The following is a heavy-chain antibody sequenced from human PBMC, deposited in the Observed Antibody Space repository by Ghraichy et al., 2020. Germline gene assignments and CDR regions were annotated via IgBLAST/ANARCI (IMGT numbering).Heavy chain of an antibody. D-gene: IGHD5-18*01. CDR1: GGTFSSYA. CDR2: IIPIFGTA. J-gene: IGHJ4*02. CDR3: ARVIIGGYSQYYFDY. Sequence: SVKVSCKASGGTFSSYAISWVRQAPGQGLEWMGGIIPIFGTANYAQKFQGRVTITADESTSTANMELSSLRSEDTAVYYCARVIIGGYSQYYFDYWGQGTLVTVSS. V-gene: IGHV1-69*13.